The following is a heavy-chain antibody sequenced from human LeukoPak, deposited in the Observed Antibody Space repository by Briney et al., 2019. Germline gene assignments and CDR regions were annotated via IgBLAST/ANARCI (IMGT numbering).Heavy chain of an antibody. J-gene: IGHJ5*02. V-gene: IGHV4-39*01. CDR3: ARRGYCSSTSCYEYWFDP. D-gene: IGHD2-2*01. Sequence: KPSETLSLTCTVSGGSISSSSYYWGWIRQPPGKGLEWIGIIYYSGSTYYNPSFKSRLTIPVDTSKNQFSLKLSSVTATDTAVYYCARRGYCSSTSCYEYWFDPWGQGTLVTVSS. CDR2: IYYSGST. CDR1: GGSISSSSYY.